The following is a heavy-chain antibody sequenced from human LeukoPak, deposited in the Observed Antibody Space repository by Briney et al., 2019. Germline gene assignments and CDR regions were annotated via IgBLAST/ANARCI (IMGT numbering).Heavy chain of an antibody. CDR3: ARGEARYDYVWGSYRYTIEDY. D-gene: IGHD3-16*02. J-gene: IGHJ4*02. CDR2: ISGSGGST. CDR1: GFTFSSYG. V-gene: IGHV3-23*01. Sequence: GGSLRLSCAASGFTFSSYGMSWVRQAPGKGLEWVSAISGSGGSTYYADSVKGRFTISRDNPKNTLYLQMNSLRAEDTAVYYCARGEARYDYVWGSYRYTIEDYWGQGTLVTVSS.